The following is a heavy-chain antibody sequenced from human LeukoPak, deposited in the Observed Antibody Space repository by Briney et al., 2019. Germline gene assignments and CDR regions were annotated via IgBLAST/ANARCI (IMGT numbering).Heavy chain of an antibody. CDR1: GYTFTASF. CDR3: ARSPERHFDY. J-gene: IGHJ4*01. Sequence: SVKVSCKTSGYTFTASFIHWVRQAPGQGLEWMGWINPSSGVTDFAQNFQGRVTMTRDTSLTTAYMELHNLRSDDATIYYCARSPERHFDYWGQGTLVTVSS. V-gene: IGHV1-2*02. CDR2: INPSSGVT. D-gene: IGHD1-1*01.